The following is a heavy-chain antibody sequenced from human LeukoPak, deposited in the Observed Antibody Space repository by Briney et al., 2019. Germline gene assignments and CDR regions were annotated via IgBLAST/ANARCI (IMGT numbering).Heavy chain of an antibody. CDR2: ISAYNGNT. J-gene: IGHJ6*03. Sequence: EASVKVSCEASGYTFTSYGISWVRQAPGQGLEWMGWISAYNGNTNYAQKLQGRVTMTTDTSTSTAYMELRSLRSDDTAGYYCAGMGPDWCGSCPGDYYYYYYMDVWGKGTTVTISS. V-gene: IGHV1-18*01. CDR1: GYTFTSYG. D-gene: IGHD1-26*01. CDR3: AGMGPDWCGSCPGDYYYYYYMDV.